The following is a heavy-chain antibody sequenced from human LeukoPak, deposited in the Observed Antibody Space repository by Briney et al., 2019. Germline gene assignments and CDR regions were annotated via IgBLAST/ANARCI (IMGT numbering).Heavy chain of an antibody. Sequence: GGSLRLSCAASGFTFSNYAMSWVRQAPGKGLECVSAIIGSGGSTYYADSVKGRFTISRDNDKNSLYLQMNSLRDEDTAVYYCASPLDYSSPRYWGQGTLVTVSS. V-gene: IGHV3-23*01. J-gene: IGHJ4*02. CDR2: IIGSGGST. D-gene: IGHD6-19*01. CDR3: ASPLDYSSPRY. CDR1: GFTFSNYA.